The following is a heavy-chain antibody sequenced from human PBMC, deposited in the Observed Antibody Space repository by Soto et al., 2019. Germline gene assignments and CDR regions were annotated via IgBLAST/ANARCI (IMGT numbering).Heavy chain of an antibody. Sequence: ASVKVSCKASGYTFTGYYMHWVRQAPGQGLEWMGWINPNSGGTNYAQKFQGWVTMTRDTSISTAYMELSRLSSDDTAVYYCARSLEWSLAYFDYWGQGTLVTVSS. CDR1: GYTFTGYY. CDR3: ARSLEWSLAYFDY. CDR2: INPNSGGT. V-gene: IGHV1-2*04. D-gene: IGHD3-3*01. J-gene: IGHJ4*02.